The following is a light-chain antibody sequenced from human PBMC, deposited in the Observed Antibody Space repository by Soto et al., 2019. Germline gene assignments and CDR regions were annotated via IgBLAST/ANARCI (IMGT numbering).Light chain of an antibody. CDR1: NSNIGKNS. CDR3: GAWDSTLTAVV. V-gene: IGLV1-51*01. Sequence: QSVLTQPPSVSAAPGQKVTISCSGGNSNIGKNSVSWYQQFPGTAPKLLIYDNNERPSVIPDRFSGSKSGTSATLDITGLQTGDEADYYCGAWDSTLTAVVFGGGTQLTVL. CDR2: DNN. J-gene: IGLJ7*01.